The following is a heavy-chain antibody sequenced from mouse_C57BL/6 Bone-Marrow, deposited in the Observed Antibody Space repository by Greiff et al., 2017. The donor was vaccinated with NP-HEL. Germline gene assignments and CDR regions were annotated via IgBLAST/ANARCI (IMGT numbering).Heavy chain of an antibody. J-gene: IGHJ2*01. V-gene: IGHV1-42*01. CDR1: GYSFTGYY. D-gene: IGHD2-1*01. CDR2: INPSTGGT. Sequence: EVKLQESGPELVKPGASVKISCKASGYSFTGYYMNWVKQSPEKSLEWIGEINPSTGGTTYNQKFKAKATLTVDKSSSTAYMQLKSLTSEDSAVYYCAREGNGNYVFYFDYWGQGTTLTVSS. CDR3: AREGNGNYVFYFDY.